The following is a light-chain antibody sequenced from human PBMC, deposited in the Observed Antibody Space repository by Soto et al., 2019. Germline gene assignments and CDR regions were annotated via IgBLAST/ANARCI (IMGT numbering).Light chain of an antibody. CDR3: CSYVGTSTFVV. CDR1: SSDVGYYNY. V-gene: IGLV2-11*01. J-gene: IGLJ2*01. Sequence: QSALTQPRSVSGSPGQSVTISCTGTSSDVGYYNYVSWYQQHPGKAPKLMIYDVNTRPSGVPDRFSGSKSGNTASLTISGLQAEDEAEYFCCSYVGTSTFVVYGGGTQLTVL. CDR2: DVN.